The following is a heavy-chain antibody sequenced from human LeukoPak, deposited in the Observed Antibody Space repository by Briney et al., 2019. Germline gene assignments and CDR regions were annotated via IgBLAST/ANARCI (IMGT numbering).Heavy chain of an antibody. V-gene: IGHV3-21*01. CDR2: ISSSSSYI. Sequence: PGGSLRLSCAASGFTFSSYSMNWVRQAPGKGLEWVSSISSSSSYIYYADSVKGRFTISRDNAKNSLYLQMNSLRAEDTAVYYCAREKQGLSSESDYWGQGTLVTVSS. J-gene: IGHJ4*02. D-gene: IGHD6-25*01. CDR1: GFTFSSYS. CDR3: AREKQGLSSESDY.